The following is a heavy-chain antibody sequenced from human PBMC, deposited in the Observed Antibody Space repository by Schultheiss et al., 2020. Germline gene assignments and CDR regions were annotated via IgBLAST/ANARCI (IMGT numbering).Heavy chain of an antibody. D-gene: IGHD3-10*01. CDR1: GGSISSGSYY. Sequence: SETLSLTCTVSGGSISSGSYYWGWIRQPPGKGLEWIGEINHSGSTNYNPSLKSRVTISVDTSKNQFSLRLSSVTAADTAVYYCARRGYYGSGRSFDYWGQGTLVTVS. CDR3: ARRGYYGSGRSFDY. CDR2: INHSGST. J-gene: IGHJ4*02. V-gene: IGHV4-39*01.